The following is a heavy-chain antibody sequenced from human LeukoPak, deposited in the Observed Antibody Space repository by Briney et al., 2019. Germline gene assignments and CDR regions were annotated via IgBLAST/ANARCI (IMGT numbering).Heavy chain of an antibody. CDR3: ARGGGSLNY. CDR2: ISSSGTYM. CDR1: GFSFSASS. J-gene: IGHJ4*02. V-gene: IGHV3-21*06. Sequence: PGESLRLSCAPSGFSFSASSMNWVRQAPGKGLEWVSSISSSGTYMFYVDSLKGRFTISRDNANNSLYLQMNNLRAEDTAVYYCARGGGSLNYWGQGILVTVSS. D-gene: IGHD1-1*01.